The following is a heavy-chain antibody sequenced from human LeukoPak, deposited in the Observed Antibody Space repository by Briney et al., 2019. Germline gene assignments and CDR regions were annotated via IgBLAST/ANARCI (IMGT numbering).Heavy chain of an antibody. Sequence: GGSLRLSCAASGFTFSSYWMHWVRQVPGKGLVWVSRINADGSSTYYADSVKGRFTISRDNAKNTLFLQMNSLRAEDTAVYYCAKRREPAATKYYFDCWGQGTLVTVSS. CDR1: GFTFSSYW. CDR2: INADGSST. D-gene: IGHD2-2*01. J-gene: IGHJ4*02. V-gene: IGHV3-74*01. CDR3: AKRREPAATKYYFDC.